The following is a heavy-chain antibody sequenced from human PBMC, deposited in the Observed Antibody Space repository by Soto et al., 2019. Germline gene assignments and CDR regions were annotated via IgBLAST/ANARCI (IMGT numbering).Heavy chain of an antibody. V-gene: IGHV3-23*04. CDR1: GFPFSNYA. J-gene: IGHJ3*02. Sequence: EVQLVESGGGLVQPGGSLRLSCADSGFPFSNYAMSWVRQAPGKGLEWVSSISGSGDNTYYAASVKGRFTISRDNSKNALYLQMNSLRAEDTAVYYCTKAGYCSGGSCHVAFDIWGQGTMVTVSS. CDR2: ISGSGDNT. CDR3: TKAGYCSGGSCHVAFDI. D-gene: IGHD2-15*01.